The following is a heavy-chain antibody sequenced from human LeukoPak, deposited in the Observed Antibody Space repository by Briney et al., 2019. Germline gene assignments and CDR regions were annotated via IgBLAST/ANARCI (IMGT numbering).Heavy chain of an antibody. J-gene: IGHJ3*02. V-gene: IGHV3-74*01. CDR2: IESDGSSA. Sequence: PGGSLRLSCAASGFTFTSYGMHWDRQAPGMGLVWVSRIESDGSSADYADSVKGRFTISRDNARNTLYLEMNSLRAEDTAVYYCARGNAFGIWGQGTMVTVSS. CDR3: ARGNAFGI. CDR1: GFTFTSYG.